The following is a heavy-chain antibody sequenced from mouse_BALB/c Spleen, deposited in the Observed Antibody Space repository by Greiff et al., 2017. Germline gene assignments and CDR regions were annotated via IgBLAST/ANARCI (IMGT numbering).Heavy chain of an antibody. D-gene: IGHD2-14*01. J-gene: IGHJ2*01. CDR1: GYNFTSYW. V-gene: IGHV1-55*01. CDR2: IYPGSGST. CDR3: ARRAYRYDYFDY. Sequence: QVQLKQPGAELVKPGTSVKLSCKASGYNFTSYWINWVKLRPGQGLEWIGDIYPGSGSTNYNEKFKSKATLTVDTSSSTAYMQLSSLASEDSALYYCARRAYRYDYFDYWGQGTTLTVSS.